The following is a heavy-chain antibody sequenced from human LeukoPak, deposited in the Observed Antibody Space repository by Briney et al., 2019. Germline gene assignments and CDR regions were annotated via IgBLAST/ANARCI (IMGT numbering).Heavy chain of an antibody. Sequence: GGSLRLSCAASGFTFSSYSMNWVRQAPGKGLEWVSSISSSSSYIYYADSVKGRFTISRDNAKNSLYLQMNSLRAEDTAVYYCARDVHPNDAFGIWGQGTMVTVSS. CDR3: ARDVHPNDAFGI. CDR1: GFTFSSYS. V-gene: IGHV3-21*01. J-gene: IGHJ3*02. CDR2: ISSSSSYI.